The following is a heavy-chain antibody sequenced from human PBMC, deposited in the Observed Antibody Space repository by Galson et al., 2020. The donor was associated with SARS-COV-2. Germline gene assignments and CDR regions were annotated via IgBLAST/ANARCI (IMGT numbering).Heavy chain of an antibody. CDR1: GFTFSSYA. CDR2: ISYDGSNK. J-gene: IGHJ4*02. Sequence: GESLKISCAASGFTFSSYAMHWARQAPGKGLEWVAVISYDGSNKYYADSVKGRFTISRDNSKNTLYLQMNSLRAKDTAVYYCARDVGGYFDYWGQGTLVTVSS. CDR3: ARDVGGYFDY. V-gene: IGHV3-30-3*01.